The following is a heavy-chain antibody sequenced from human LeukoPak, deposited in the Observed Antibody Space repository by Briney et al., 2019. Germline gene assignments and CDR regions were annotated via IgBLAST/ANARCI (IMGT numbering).Heavy chain of an antibody. CDR1: GFTFSNAW. D-gene: IGHD3-3*01. V-gene: IGHV3-15*01. J-gene: IGHJ4*02. CDR2: IKSKTDGGTT. Sequence: GGSLRLSCAASGFTFSNAWMSWVRQAPGKGLEWVGRIKSKTDGGTTDYAAPVKGRLTISRDDSKNTLYLQMNSLKTEDTAVYYCTTDVTIFGVVIDYWGQGTLVTVSS. CDR3: TTDVTIFGVVIDY.